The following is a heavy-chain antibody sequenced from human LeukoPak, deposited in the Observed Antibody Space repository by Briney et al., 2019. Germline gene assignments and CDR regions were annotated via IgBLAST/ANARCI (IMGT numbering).Heavy chain of an antibody. D-gene: IGHD3-10*01. V-gene: IGHV4-59*08. Sequence: PSETLSLTCTVSGGSISSYYWSWIRQPPGKGLEWCGNIYYRGATNYNPSLKSRLTISVDTSKNQFSLQLSSVTAVDTAVYYCATSKLQLFPFDYWGQGTLVTVSS. CDR3: ATSKLQLFPFDY. CDR1: GGSISSYY. CDR2: IYYRGAT. J-gene: IGHJ4*02.